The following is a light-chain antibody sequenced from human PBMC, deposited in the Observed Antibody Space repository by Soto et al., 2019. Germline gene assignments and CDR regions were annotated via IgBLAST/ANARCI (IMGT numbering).Light chain of an antibody. CDR3: CSYTTSNTFV. CDR1: SSDVGAYNY. J-gene: IGLJ1*01. Sequence: QSALTQPASVSGSLGQSITISCSGTSSDVGAYNYVSWYQQYPGKAPKLMIYHVTDRPSGVSNRFSGSKSGNTASLTISGLQAEDEADYYCCSYTTSNTFVFGTGTTVTV. CDR2: HVT. V-gene: IGLV2-14*01.